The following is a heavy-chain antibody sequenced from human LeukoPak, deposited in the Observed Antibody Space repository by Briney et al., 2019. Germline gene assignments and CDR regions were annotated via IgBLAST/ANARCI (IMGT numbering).Heavy chain of an antibody. V-gene: IGHV3-7*01. J-gene: IGHJ4*02. CDR1: GFTFSRYW. D-gene: IGHD6-19*01. Sequence: GGSLRLSCAVSGFTFSRYWMSWVRQAPGKGLEWVANIKQDGSGQHYVDSVKGRFTISRDNAENSLYLQMNSLRAEDTAVYYCARDSSGCHDYWGQGTLVTVSS. CDR3: ARDSSGCHDY. CDR2: IKQDGSGQ.